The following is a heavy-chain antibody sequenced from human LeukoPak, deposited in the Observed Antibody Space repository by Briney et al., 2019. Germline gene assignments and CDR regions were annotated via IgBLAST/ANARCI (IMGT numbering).Heavy chain of an antibody. CDR3: AREGQIYYYDSSGYYPTILDY. CDR2: IIPIFGTA. V-gene: IGHV1-69*13. Sequence: GASVRVSCKESGGTFSRYAISWGRQGPGEGVEWMGGIIPIFGTANYAQKFQGRVTITADESTSTAYMELSSLRSEDTAVYYCAREGQIYYYDSSGYYPTILDYWGQGTLVTVSS. CDR1: GGTFSRYA. D-gene: IGHD3-22*01. J-gene: IGHJ4*02.